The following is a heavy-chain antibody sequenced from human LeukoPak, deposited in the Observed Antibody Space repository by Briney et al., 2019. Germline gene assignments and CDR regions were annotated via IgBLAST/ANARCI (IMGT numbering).Heavy chain of an antibody. CDR1: GFIFSSFE. D-gene: IGHD3-22*01. Sequence: GGSLRLSCAASGFIFSSFEMNWVRQAPGKGLEWVSYISSSGSIIYYADSVKGRFTISRDNAKNSLYLQMNSLRAEDTAVYYCARGNNYYDSSGYYQPFDYWGQGTLVTVSS. J-gene: IGHJ4*02. CDR3: ARGNNYYDSSGYYQPFDY. V-gene: IGHV3-48*03. CDR2: ISSSGSII.